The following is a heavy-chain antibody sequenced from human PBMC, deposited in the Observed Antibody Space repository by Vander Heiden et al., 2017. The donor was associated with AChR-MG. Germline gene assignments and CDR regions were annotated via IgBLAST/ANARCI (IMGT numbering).Heavy chain of an antibody. Sequence: QVQLQQWRAGLLKPSETLSLTCAVYGGSFSGYYWSWIRQPPGKGLEWIWEINHSGSTNYNPSLKSRVTISVDTSKNQCSLKLSSVTAADTAVYYCARTGTRYCSSTSCYTYWGQGTLVTVSS. CDR1: GGSFSGYY. CDR3: ARTGTRYCSSTSCYTY. D-gene: IGHD2-2*02. CDR2: INHSGST. J-gene: IGHJ4*02. V-gene: IGHV4-34*01.